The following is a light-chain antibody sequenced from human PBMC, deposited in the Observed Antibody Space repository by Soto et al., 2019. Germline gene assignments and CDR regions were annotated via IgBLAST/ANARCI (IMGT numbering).Light chain of an antibody. Sequence: DIVMTQSPESLAVSLGERATINCKSSRNVLYTSNNKNYLAWYQHKPGQPPKLLIHWASTRASGVPDRFSVSGSGTDFTLTISSLQAEDVAVYYCQQYFITPFTFGQGTKLDFK. V-gene: IGKV4-1*01. J-gene: IGKJ2*01. CDR3: QQYFITPFT. CDR2: WAS. CDR1: RNVLYTSNNKNY.